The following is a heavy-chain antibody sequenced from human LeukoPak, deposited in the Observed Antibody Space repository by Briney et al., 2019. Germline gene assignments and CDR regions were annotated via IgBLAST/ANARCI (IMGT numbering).Heavy chain of an antibody. CDR3: AKWGPYYDILTGYFQGHFDY. CDR1: GFTFSTYV. J-gene: IGHJ4*02. Sequence: AGGSLRLSCAASGFTFSTYVVNWVRQAPGKGLEWVSTITGSGGSTYYADSVKGRFTISRDNSKNTLYLQMSSLRVEDTAVYYCAKWGPYYDILTGYFQGHFDYWGQGTLVTVSS. V-gene: IGHV3-23*01. CDR2: ITGSGGST. D-gene: IGHD3-9*01.